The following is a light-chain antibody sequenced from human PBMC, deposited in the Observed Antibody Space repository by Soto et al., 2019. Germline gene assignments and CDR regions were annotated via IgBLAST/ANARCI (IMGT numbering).Light chain of an antibody. Sequence: QPVLTRPPSASGTPGQRVTISCSGSDSNIGSHTVNWYQQLPGTAPKLLIYGNSQRPSGVPDRFSGSKSGTSASLAISGLQSEDEADYYCAAWDDSLNGRAYVFGTGTKVTVL. CDR1: DSNIGSHT. CDR2: GNS. J-gene: IGLJ1*01. CDR3: AAWDDSLNGRAYV. V-gene: IGLV1-44*01.